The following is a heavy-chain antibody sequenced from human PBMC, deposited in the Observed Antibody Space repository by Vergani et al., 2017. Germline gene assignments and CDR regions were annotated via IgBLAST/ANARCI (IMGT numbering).Heavy chain of an antibody. V-gene: IGHV1-69*13. Sequence: QVQLVQSGAEVKKPGSSVKVSCKASGGTFSSYAISWVRQAPGQGLEWMGRIIPIFDTADYAQKFQGRVTITADESTSTAYMELSSLRSEDTAVYYCARGAYYYDSSGYYFDYWGQGTLVTVSS. CDR1: GGTFSSYA. CDR2: IIPIFDTA. CDR3: ARGAYYYDSSGYYFDY. D-gene: IGHD3-22*01. J-gene: IGHJ4*02.